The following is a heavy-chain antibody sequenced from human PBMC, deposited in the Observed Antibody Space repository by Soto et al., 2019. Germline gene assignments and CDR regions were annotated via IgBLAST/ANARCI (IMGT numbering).Heavy chain of an antibody. D-gene: IGHD3-9*01. J-gene: IGHJ4*02. CDR1: GGTFSSYT. Sequence: ASVKVSCKASGGTFSSYTVSWVRQAPGQGLEWMGRIIPILGIANYAQKFQGRVTITADKSTSTAYMELSSLRSEDTAVYYCARGRSDYDILWPDYWGQGTLVTVSS. V-gene: IGHV1-69*02. CDR2: IIPILGIA. CDR3: ARGRSDYDILWPDY.